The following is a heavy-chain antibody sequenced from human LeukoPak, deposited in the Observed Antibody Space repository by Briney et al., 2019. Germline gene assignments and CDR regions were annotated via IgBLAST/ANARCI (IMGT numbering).Heavy chain of an antibody. CDR3: VKDAGYSSSLGDY. CDR2: FGGGGGDR. D-gene: IGHD6-13*01. Sequence: PGGSLRLSCAASGFTLSNYAMSSVRQAPGKGLEWGAYFGGGGGDRYYADSVKGRFTISRDHSKNMLYLQMRSLRAEDTAVYYCVKDAGYSSSLGDYWGQGTLVTVS. V-gene: IGHV3-23*01. J-gene: IGHJ4*02. CDR1: GFTLSNYA.